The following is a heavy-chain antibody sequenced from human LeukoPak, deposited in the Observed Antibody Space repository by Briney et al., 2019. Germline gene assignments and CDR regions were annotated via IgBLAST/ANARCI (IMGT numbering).Heavy chain of an antibody. V-gene: IGHV1-2*02. CDR3: ARAAVVAATPLDY. CDR2: INPNSGGT. D-gene: IGHD2-15*01. CDR1: GYTFTGYY. Sequence: GASVKVSCKASGYTFTGYYMHWVRQAPGQGLEWMGWINPNSGGTNYAQKFQGRVTMTRDTSISTAYMELSRLRSDDTAVYYCARAAVVAATPLDYWGQGTLVTASS. J-gene: IGHJ4*02.